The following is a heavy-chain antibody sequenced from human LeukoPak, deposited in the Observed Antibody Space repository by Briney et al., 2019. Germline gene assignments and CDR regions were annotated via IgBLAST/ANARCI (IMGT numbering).Heavy chain of an antibody. V-gene: IGHV4-30-4*01. CDR2: IYYSGST. D-gene: IGHD2-15*01. J-gene: IGHJ6*02. CDR1: GGSISSGDYY. CDR3: ARDCGGSCYIGYYYYGMDV. Sequence: SETLSLTCTVSGGSISSGDYYWSWIRQPPGKGLEWIGYIYYSGSTYYNPSLKSRVTISVDTSKNQFSLKLSSVTAADTAVYYCARDCGGSCYIGYYYYGMDVWGQGTTVTVSS.